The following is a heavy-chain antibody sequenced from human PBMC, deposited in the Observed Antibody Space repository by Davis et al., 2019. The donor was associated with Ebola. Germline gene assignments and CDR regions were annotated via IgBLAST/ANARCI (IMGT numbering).Heavy chain of an antibody. CDR2: MNPNSGNT. J-gene: IGHJ6*02. V-gene: IGHV1-8*01. Sequence: AASVKVSCKASGYTFTSYDINWVRQATGQGLEWMGWMNPNSGNTGYAQKFQGRVTITADESTSTAYMELSSLRSEDTAVYYCARFGVEMATNTGMDVWGQGTTVTVSS. CDR1: GYTFTSYD. D-gene: IGHD5-24*01. CDR3: ARFGVEMATNTGMDV.